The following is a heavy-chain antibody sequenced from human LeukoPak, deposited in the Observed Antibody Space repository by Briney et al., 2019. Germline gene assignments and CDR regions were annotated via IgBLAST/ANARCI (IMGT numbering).Heavy chain of an antibody. CDR1: GFTFSTFT. J-gene: IGHJ4*02. CDR2: IKPDGSGT. V-gene: IGHV3-7*05. CDR3: LASSGY. D-gene: IGHD1-14*01. Sequence: GGSLRLSCAASGFTFSTFTMTWVRQAPGKGLEWVANIKPDGSGTNYVDSVKGRFTISRDNAKNSAYLQMNSLRAEDTALYYCLASSGYWGQGTLVSVSS.